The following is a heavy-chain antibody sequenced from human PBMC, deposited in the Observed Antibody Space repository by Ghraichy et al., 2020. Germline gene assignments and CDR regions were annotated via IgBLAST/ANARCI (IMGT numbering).Heavy chain of an antibody. J-gene: IGHJ5*02. Sequence: GGSLRLSCAASGFTFNNYVMTWLRQTPGKGLEWVSTISASGTTTYYSDSVKGRFTVSRDNSKKMLYLQMNSLAVEDSAVYYCARPGVVRFSEWYENWFDPCGQGTLVIVSS. V-gene: IGHV3-23*01. CDR3: ARPGVVRFSEWYENWFDP. CDR1: GFTFNNYV. CDR2: ISASGTTT. D-gene: IGHD3-3*01.